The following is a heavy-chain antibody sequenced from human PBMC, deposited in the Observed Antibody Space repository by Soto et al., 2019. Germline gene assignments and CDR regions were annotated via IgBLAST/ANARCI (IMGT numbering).Heavy chain of an antibody. CDR3: ARELMVDIVVVAAGLVMDV. CDR1: GGCISSSNW. D-gene: IGHD2-2*01. CDR2: IYHSGST. V-gene: IGHV4-4*02. Sequence: SETLSLTCAVSGGCISSSNWWSWVRQPPGKGLEWSGEIYHSGSTNYNPSLKSRVTISVDKSKNQFSLKLSSVTAADTAVYYCARELMVDIVVVAAGLVMDVWGQGTTVTVSS. J-gene: IGHJ6*02.